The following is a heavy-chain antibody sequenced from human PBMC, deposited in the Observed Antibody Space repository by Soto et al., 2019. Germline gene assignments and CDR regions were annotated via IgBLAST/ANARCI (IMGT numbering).Heavy chain of an antibody. CDR3: AREWADYGDLNWFDP. D-gene: IGHD4-17*01. J-gene: IGHJ5*02. Sequence: SETLSLTCTVSGGSISSGDYYWSWIRPPPGKGLEWIGYIYYSGSTYYNPSLKSRVTISVDTSKNQFSLKLSSVTAADTAVYYCAREWADYGDLNWFDPWGQGTLVTVSS. V-gene: IGHV4-30-4*01. CDR2: IYYSGST. CDR1: GGSISSGDYY.